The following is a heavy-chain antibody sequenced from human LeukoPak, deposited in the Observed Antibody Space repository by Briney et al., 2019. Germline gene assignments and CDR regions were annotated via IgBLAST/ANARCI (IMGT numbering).Heavy chain of an antibody. CDR2: IYYSGST. V-gene: IGHV4-59*01. CDR3: ARDMMVAFDI. J-gene: IGHJ3*02. Sequence: PSETLSLTCTVSGGSISSYYWSWIRQPPGKGLEWIGYIYYSGSTNYNPSLKSRVTISVDTSKNQFSLKLSSVTAADTAVYYCARDMMVAFDIWGPGTMVTVSS. CDR1: GGSISSYY. D-gene: IGHD3-16*01.